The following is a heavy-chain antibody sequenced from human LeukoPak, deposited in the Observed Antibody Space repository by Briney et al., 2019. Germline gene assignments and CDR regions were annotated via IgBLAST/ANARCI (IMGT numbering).Heavy chain of an antibody. V-gene: IGHV3-30*04. CDR1: GFTFSSYA. Sequence: GRSLRLSCAASGFTFSSYAMHWVRQAPGKGLEWVAVISYDGSNKYYADSVKGRFTISRDNSKNTLYLQMNSLRAEDTAVYYCASRRDGYNYIRGAFDIWGQGTMVTVSS. CDR2: ISYDGSNK. J-gene: IGHJ3*02. CDR3: ASRRDGYNYIRGAFDI. D-gene: IGHD5-24*01.